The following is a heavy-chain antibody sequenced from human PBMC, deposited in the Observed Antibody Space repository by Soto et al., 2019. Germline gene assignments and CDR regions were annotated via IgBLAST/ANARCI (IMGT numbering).Heavy chain of an antibody. J-gene: IGHJ6*04. CDR2: IYYSGST. D-gene: IGHD3-3*01. CDR1: GGSISSDDYY. CDR3: ARDPRLTIFGPVTHYGMDV. Sequence: SETLSLTCTVSGGSISSDDYYWSWIRQPPGKGLEWIGYIYYSGSTFYNPSLKSRVSISVDTSKNQLYPKLSSVTAADTAVYQCARDPRLTIFGPVTHYGMDVCGTGTTVTVSA. V-gene: IGHV4-30-4*01.